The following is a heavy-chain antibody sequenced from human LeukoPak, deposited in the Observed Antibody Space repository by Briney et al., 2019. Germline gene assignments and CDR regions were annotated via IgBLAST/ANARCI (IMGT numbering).Heavy chain of an antibody. Sequence: GGSLRLSCAASGFTFSSYAMSWVRQAPGKGLEWVSVIYSGGSTYYADSVKGRFTISRDNSKNTLYLQMNSLRAEDTAVYYCASLAARPVYAFDIWGQGTMVTVPS. J-gene: IGHJ3*02. CDR1: GFTFSSYA. CDR2: IYSGGST. CDR3: ASLAARPVYAFDI. D-gene: IGHD6-6*01. V-gene: IGHV3-53*01.